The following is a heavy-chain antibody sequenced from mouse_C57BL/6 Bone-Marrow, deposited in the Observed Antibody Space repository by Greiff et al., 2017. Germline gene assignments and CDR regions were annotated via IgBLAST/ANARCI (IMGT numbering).Heavy chain of an antibody. CDR1: GYTFTSYW. CDR2: IYPGNSDT. CDR3: TRGGIFDY. V-gene: IGHV1-5*01. J-gene: IGHJ2*01. Sequence: VQLQQSGTVLARPGASVKMSCKTSGYTFTSYWMHWVKQRPGQGLEWIGAIYPGNSDTSYNQKFKGKAKRTAVTSASTAYMELSSRTNEDSAVYYCTRGGIFDYWGQGTTLTVSS.